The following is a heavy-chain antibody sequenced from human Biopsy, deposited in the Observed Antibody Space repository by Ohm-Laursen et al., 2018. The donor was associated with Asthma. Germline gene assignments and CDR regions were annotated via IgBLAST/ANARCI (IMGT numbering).Heavy chain of an antibody. D-gene: IGHD4-23*01. V-gene: IGHV3-53*01. Sequence: GSLRLSCAASGFTVSTNGMSWVRQPPGKGLEWVSVIYSGGGTYYADSVQGRVTISRDNSKNTLSLQMNSLRAEDTAVYYCARAYGGSFFSGSFDIWGQGTMDTVSS. CDR3: ARAYGGSFFSGSFDI. J-gene: IGHJ3*02. CDR2: IYSGGGT. CDR1: GFTVSTNG.